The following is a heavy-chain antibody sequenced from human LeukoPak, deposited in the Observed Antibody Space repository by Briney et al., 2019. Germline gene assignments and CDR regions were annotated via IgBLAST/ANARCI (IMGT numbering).Heavy chain of an antibody. Sequence: SETLSLTCAVYGGSISSFYWSWIRQPAGKGLQWIGRIYTSGSTNYSPSLRSRVTMSVDTSKNQFSLKLNSVTAADTAAYFCARGPDWPIDSWGQGTLVTVSS. D-gene: IGHD3-9*01. V-gene: IGHV4-59*10. J-gene: IGHJ4*02. CDR3: ARGPDWPIDS. CDR2: IYTSGST. CDR1: GGSISSFY.